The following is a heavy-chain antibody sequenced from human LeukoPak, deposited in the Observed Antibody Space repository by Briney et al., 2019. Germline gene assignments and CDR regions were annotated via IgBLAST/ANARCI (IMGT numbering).Heavy chain of an antibody. CDR3: AGERGEEYSSGWYKRNYFDN. D-gene: IGHD6-19*01. CDR2: IYYIGST. Sequence: PSETLPLTCTVSGGSISSYYWSWIRQPPGKGLEWIGHIYYIGSTNYNPSLRSRVTISVDTSKNQFSLKLSSVTAADTAVYYCAGERGEEYSSGWYKRNYFDNWGQGIRVTVSS. V-gene: IGHV4-59*12. J-gene: IGHJ4*02. CDR1: GGSISSYY.